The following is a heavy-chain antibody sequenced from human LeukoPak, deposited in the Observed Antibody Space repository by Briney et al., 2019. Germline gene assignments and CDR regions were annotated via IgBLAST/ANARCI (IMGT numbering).Heavy chain of an antibody. J-gene: IGHJ5*02. CDR1: GGSITGYY. Sequence: SETLSLTCTVSGGSITGYYWTWIRQPPGKGLEWIGYISDSGGTNYNPSLKSRVTMSVDSSNTEFSLRLNSVTAADTAVYYCARVFRGAVTSNWFDPWGQGTLVTVSS. CDR3: ARVFRGAVTSNWFDP. CDR2: ISDSGGT. V-gene: IGHV4-59*01. D-gene: IGHD4-17*01.